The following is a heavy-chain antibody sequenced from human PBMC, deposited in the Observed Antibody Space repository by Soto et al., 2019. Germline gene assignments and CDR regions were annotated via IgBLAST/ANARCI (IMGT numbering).Heavy chain of an antibody. J-gene: IGHJ4*02. CDR1: GFTFSSYA. V-gene: IGHV3-23*01. CDR3: AKDRTVKNYYGSGSYYH. CDR2: ISGSGGST. D-gene: IGHD3-10*01. Sequence: EVQLLESGGGLVQPGGSLRLSCAASGFTFSSYAMSWVRQAPGKGLEWVSAISGSGGSTYYADSVKGRFTISRDNSKNTLYLQMNSLRAEDTAVYYCAKDRTVKNYYGSGSYYHWGQGTLVTVSS.